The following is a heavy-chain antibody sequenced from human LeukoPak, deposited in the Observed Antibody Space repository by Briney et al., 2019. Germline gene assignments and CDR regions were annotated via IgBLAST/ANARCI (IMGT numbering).Heavy chain of an antibody. CDR3: ARLAGATVTTQFDY. Sequence: TPSETLSFTCTVSGGSISSSSYYWAWIRQPTGKGVEGIGSIYYSGSTNSNPSLKSRVTISVDTSKNQFSLKLSSVTAADTAVYYCARLAGATVTTQFDYWGQGTLVTVSS. D-gene: IGHD4-17*01. J-gene: IGHJ4*02. CDR2: IYYSGST. V-gene: IGHV4-39*01. CDR1: GGSISSSSYY.